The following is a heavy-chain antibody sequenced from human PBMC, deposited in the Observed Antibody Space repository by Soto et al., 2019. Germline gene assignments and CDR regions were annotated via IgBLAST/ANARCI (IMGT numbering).Heavy chain of an antibody. Sequence: ASVKVSCKASGYTFTSYPMHWVRQAPGQGLEWMGWINAGNGDTKYSQKFQGRVTITRDTSANTAYMELSSMRSEDTAVFYCARDWTHYDSSGPGDYWGQRTLVTVSS. CDR2: INAGNGDT. CDR1: GYTFTSYP. J-gene: IGHJ4*02. D-gene: IGHD3-22*01. CDR3: ARDWTHYDSSGPGDY. V-gene: IGHV1-3*01.